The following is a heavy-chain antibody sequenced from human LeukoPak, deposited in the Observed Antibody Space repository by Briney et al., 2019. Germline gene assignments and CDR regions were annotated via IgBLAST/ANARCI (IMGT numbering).Heavy chain of an antibody. D-gene: IGHD5-12*01. CDR3: ATLSGYDWDY. Sequence: GGSLRLSGAASGFTFSDAWMNWVRQAPGKGLEWVAVISDDGSNKYYADSVKGRFSISRDNSKNTLYLQMNSLRAEDTAVYYCATLSGYDWDYWGQGTLVTVSS. V-gene: IGHV3-30*03. CDR1: GFTFSDAW. J-gene: IGHJ4*02. CDR2: ISDDGSNK.